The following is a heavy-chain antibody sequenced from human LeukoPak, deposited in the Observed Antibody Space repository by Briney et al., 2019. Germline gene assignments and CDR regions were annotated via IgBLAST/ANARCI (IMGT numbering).Heavy chain of an antibody. CDR3: ARNFYCGGDCAISYFDY. CDR2: ISSSSNKV. J-gene: IGHJ4*02. CDR1: GFAISDYS. Sequence: GGSLRLSCAASGFAISDYSMNWVRQVPGKGLEWVSYISSSSNKVYYADSVKGRFTISRDNAKNSLFLQMNSLRADDAAVYYCARNFYCGGDCAISYFDYWGQGTLVTVSS. V-gene: IGHV3-48*01. D-gene: IGHD2-21*02.